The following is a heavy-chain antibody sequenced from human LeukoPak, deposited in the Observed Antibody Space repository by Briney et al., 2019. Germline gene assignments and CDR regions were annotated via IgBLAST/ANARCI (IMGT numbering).Heavy chain of an antibody. CDR1: GFTFSSYA. Sequence: PGGSLRLSCAASGFTFSSYAMSWVRQTPGKGLEWVSSISGGGDSEYYADSVKGRFTISRDKSENTLYVQMNSLRAEDTAVYYCAKDRVVYAFDIWGQGTMVTVSS. D-gene: IGHD3-3*01. J-gene: IGHJ3*02. CDR2: ISGGGDSE. V-gene: IGHV3-23*01. CDR3: AKDRVVYAFDI.